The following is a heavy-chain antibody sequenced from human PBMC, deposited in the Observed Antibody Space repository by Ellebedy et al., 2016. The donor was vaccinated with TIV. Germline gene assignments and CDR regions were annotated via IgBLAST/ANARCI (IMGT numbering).Heavy chain of an antibody. CDR2: FNLRGTT. CDR3: AKWTVGYCSSASCNTGDY. Sequence: MPSETLSLTCAVSGVSFNNYYWSWIRQFPGKGLEWIGEFNLRGTTNYNPSLKSRVTISVDTSKNLFSLKLNSVTAADTAVYYYAKWTVGYCSSASCNTGDYWGQGTRVTVSS. CDR1: GVSFNNYY. D-gene: IGHD2-2*02. J-gene: IGHJ4*02. V-gene: IGHV4-34*01.